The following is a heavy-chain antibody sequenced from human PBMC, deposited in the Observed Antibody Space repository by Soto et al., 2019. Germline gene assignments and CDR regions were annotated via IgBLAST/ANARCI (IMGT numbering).Heavy chain of an antibody. Sequence: EVQLLESGGGLIQPGGSLRLSCAASGFTFSSYDVSWVRQAPGKGLDWVSSISDSGGSTYYADSEKGRFTISRDNSKNTLYLQMNTLRAEDTAVYYCAKSTAATFDYWGQGTLVTVSS. CDR2: ISDSGGST. CDR1: GFTFSSYD. V-gene: IGHV3-23*01. CDR3: AKSTAATFDY. D-gene: IGHD2-15*01. J-gene: IGHJ4*02.